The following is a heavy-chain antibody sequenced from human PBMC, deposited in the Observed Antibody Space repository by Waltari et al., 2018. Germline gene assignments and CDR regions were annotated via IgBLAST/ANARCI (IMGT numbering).Heavy chain of an antibody. D-gene: IGHD3-9*01. CDR1: GGSISSYY. Sequence: QVQLQESGPGLVKPSETLSLTCTVSGGSISSYYWSWIRQPPGKGLEWIGSMYHSGTTYYNPSLKSRVAISLDTSRNQFSLKLSSVTAADTAVYYCGRHLTGPSGHPFDYWGQGTLVTVSS. J-gene: IGHJ4*02. CDR2: MYHSGTT. V-gene: IGHV4-59*08. CDR3: GRHLTGPSGHPFDY.